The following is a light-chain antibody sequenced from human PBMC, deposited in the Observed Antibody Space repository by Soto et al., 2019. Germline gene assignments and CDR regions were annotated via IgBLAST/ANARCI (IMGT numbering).Light chain of an antibody. J-gene: IGKJ4*01. Sequence: DIVMTQSPDSLAVSLGERATINCKSSQSLLSSSNNKNYLSWYQQKPGQAPKALIYWASTRESGVPDRFSGSGSGPDYYRTLSSLQAEDVAVYYLLQYHSNPLTFGGGTKVEIK. CDR3: LQYHSNPLT. CDR1: QSLLSSSNNKNY. V-gene: IGKV4-1*01. CDR2: WAS.